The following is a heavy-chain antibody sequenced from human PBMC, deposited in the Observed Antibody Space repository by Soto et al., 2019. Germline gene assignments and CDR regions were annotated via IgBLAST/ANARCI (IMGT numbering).Heavy chain of an antibody. CDR1: GFTFSSYA. D-gene: IGHD6-19*01. Sequence: QVQLVESGGGVVQPGRSLRLSCAASGFTFSSYAMHWVRQAPGKGLEWVAVISYDGSNKYYPDPVKGRFTISSDNSKNTLYLQMNSLRAEDTAVYYCARGANSSGWLGNWFDPWGQGTLVTVSS. V-gene: IGHV3-30-3*01. CDR2: ISYDGSNK. CDR3: ARGANSSGWLGNWFDP. J-gene: IGHJ5*02.